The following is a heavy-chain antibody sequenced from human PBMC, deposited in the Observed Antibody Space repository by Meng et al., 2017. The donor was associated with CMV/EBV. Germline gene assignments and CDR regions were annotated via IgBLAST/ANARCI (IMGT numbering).Heavy chain of an antibody. Sequence: ASGFTFSIHAMHWVRQAPGKGLEWVAVISYDGYSKYYADSVKGRFTISRDKSKNTLYLQMNSLRAEDTAVYYCARDRCSSIICHVDYWGQGTLVTVSS. CDR3: ARDRCSSIICHVDY. CDR2: ISYDGYSK. V-gene: IGHV3-30*04. J-gene: IGHJ4*02. CDR1: GFTFSIHA. D-gene: IGHD2-2*01.